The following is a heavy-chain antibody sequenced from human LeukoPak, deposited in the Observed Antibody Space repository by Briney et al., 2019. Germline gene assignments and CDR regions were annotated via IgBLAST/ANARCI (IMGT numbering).Heavy chain of an antibody. Sequence: GGSLRLSCTASGLTFNNYAMNWVRQAPGKGLEWVSAISGSGGNTYYADSVKGRFTISRDNSKNTLYLQMNSLRAEDTAVYYCANSILDYWGQGTLVTVSS. J-gene: IGHJ4*02. V-gene: IGHV3-23*01. CDR1: GLTFNNYA. CDR2: ISGSGGNT. CDR3: ANSILDY. D-gene: IGHD2/OR15-2a*01.